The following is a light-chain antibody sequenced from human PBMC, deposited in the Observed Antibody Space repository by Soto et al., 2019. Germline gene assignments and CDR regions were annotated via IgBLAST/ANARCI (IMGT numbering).Light chain of an antibody. J-gene: IGKJ1*01. V-gene: IGKV1-39*01. CDR3: QQSYTASWT. Sequence: DIPMTQSPSSLSASVGDRVTLTCRASQNIHSYLNWYQQRPGKPPNLVIYAGSTLQSGVPLRFSGSGSGTDFTLTISSLQPVDFATYYCQQSYTASWTFGQGTKVEIK. CDR2: AGS. CDR1: QNIHSY.